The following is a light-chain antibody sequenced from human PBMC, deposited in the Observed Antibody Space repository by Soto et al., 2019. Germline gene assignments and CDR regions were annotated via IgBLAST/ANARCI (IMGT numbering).Light chain of an antibody. V-gene: IGKV3-11*01. J-gene: IGKJ5*01. CDR2: YAS. CDR1: QTINRY. Sequence: EIVLTQSPATLSLSPGERATLSCRARQTINRYLAWYQQKPGQAPRLLIYYASNRAAGIPARFSGSGSGTDFTLTISSLEPEDFAVYYCQQRSNWPPITFGQGTRLE. CDR3: QQRSNWPPIT.